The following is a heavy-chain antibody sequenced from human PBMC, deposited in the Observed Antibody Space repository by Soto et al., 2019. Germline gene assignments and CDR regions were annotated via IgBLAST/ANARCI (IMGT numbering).Heavy chain of an antibody. Sequence: SETLSLTCTVSGGSISSNNYYWGWIRQPPGKGLEWIGSIYYSGSTYYNPSLKSRLTISLDTPKNQFSLKLNSVTAADTAVYFCARLHGYCISSSCHGHYAMDVWGQGTTVTVSS. J-gene: IGHJ6*02. CDR2: IYYSGST. V-gene: IGHV4-39*01. CDR1: GGSISSNNYY. CDR3: ARLHGYCISSSCHGHYAMDV. D-gene: IGHD2-2*01.